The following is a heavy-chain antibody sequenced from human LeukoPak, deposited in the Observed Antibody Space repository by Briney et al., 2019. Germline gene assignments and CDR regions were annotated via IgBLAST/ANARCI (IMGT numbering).Heavy chain of an antibody. J-gene: IGHJ4*02. D-gene: IGHD5-12*01. Sequence: PGGSLRLSCTASGFTFGDYVLSWVRQAPGKGRGWVGFVRSKAYGGTTEYAASVKGRFTISRDDSKSIAYLQMNSLKTEDTAVYYCTVEGGGGYDYINPFDYWGQGTLVTVSS. CDR2: VRSKAYGGTT. CDR1: GFTFGDYV. V-gene: IGHV3-49*04. CDR3: TVEGGGGYDYINPFDY.